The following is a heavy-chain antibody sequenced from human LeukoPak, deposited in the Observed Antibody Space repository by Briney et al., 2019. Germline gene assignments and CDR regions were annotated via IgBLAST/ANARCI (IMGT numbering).Heavy chain of an antibody. CDR2: ISGRGGST. Sequence: GGSLRLSCAASGLTFSNYAMTWVRQAPGKGLEWVSGISGRGGSTYYADSVKGRFTISRDNSKNTLYLQMNSLRAEDTAGYYCASGHRLGLHAFDIWGQGTMVTVSS. CDR3: ASGHRLGLHAFDI. J-gene: IGHJ3*02. CDR1: GLTFSNYA. D-gene: IGHD3-9*01. V-gene: IGHV3-23*01.